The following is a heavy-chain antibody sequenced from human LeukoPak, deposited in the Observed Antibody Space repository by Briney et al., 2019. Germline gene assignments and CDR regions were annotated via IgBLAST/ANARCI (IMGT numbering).Heavy chain of an antibody. Sequence: PGGSLRLSCAASGFTFSSYSMNWGRQAPGKGLEWVSSISSSSSYIYYADSVKGRFTISRDNAKNSLYLQMNSLRAEATAVYYCARADWDTAMIDYWGQGTLVTVSS. D-gene: IGHD5-18*01. CDR2: ISSSSSYI. J-gene: IGHJ4*02. V-gene: IGHV3-21*01. CDR3: ARADWDTAMIDY. CDR1: GFTFSSYS.